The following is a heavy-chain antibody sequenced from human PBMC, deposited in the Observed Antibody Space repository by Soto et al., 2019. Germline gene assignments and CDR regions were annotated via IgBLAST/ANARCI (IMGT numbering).Heavy chain of an antibody. CDR1: GHKVTELS. J-gene: IGHJ4*02. CDR3: ATVVGLGRHYFDV. CDR2: FDPKDGLP. Sequence: VSVEVSCKVSGHKVTELSIYWMRQSPGTGLECMGGFDPKDGLPVYAQNFEGRVTMTEDASTDTAFLEVENLRSEDTAVYFCATVVGLGRHYFDVWGQGSLVTVSS. D-gene: IGHD3-10*01. V-gene: IGHV1-24*01.